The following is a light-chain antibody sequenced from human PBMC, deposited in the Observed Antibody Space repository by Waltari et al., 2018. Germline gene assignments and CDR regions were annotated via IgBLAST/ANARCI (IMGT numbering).Light chain of an antibody. CDR1: SRDVGGYNL. CDR2: EGS. Sequence: QSALTQPASVSGSPGQSIPIPCTGTSRDVGGYNLVSWYQQHPGKAPKLMIYEGSKRPSGVSNRFSGSKSGNTASLTISGLQAEDEADYYCCSYAGSSTLVFGGGTKLTVL. V-gene: IGLV2-23*01. J-gene: IGLJ3*02. CDR3: CSYAGSSTLV.